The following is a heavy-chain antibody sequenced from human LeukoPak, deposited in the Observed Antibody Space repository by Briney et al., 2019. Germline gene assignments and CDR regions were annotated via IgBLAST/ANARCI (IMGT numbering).Heavy chain of an antibody. Sequence: GGSLRLSCAASGFTVRNNYMSSVRQAPGKGLEWVSVIYSGGRTYYADSVKGRFTISRDNSKNTLYLQMNSLRAEDTAVYFCATGERMVRGDGVDYWGQGTLVTVSS. V-gene: IGHV3-66*01. CDR2: IYSGGRT. CDR3: ATGERMVRGDGVDY. D-gene: IGHD3-10*01. J-gene: IGHJ4*02. CDR1: GFTVRNNY.